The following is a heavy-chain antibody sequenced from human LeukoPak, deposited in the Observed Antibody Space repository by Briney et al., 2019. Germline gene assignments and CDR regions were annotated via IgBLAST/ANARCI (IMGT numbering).Heavy chain of an antibody. CDR2: IYYSGST. Sequence: SETLSLTCTVSGGSISSSSYYWGWIRQPPGKGLGWIGSIYYSGSTYYNPSLKSRVTISVDTSKNQFSLKLSSVTAADTAVYYCGRPGDSSGYPFDYWGQGTLVTVSS. CDR1: GGSISSSSYY. D-gene: IGHD3-22*01. J-gene: IGHJ4*02. V-gene: IGHV4-39*01. CDR3: GRPGDSSGYPFDY.